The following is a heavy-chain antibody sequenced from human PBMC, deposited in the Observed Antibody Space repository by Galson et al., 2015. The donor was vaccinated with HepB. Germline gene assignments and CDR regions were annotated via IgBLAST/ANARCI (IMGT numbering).Heavy chain of an antibody. CDR2: INAGNGHT. D-gene: IGHD3-3*01. CDR1: GYTFTSYG. Sequence: SVKVSCKASGYTFTSYGISWVRQAPGQGLEWMGWINAGNGHTKYSQRFQGRVTITRDSSASTAYMELSSLRFEDTAVYYCTRDTHYDIWSGHNPSFDVWGQGTTVTVYS. V-gene: IGHV1-3*01. J-gene: IGHJ3*01. CDR3: TRDTHYDIWSGHNPSFDV.